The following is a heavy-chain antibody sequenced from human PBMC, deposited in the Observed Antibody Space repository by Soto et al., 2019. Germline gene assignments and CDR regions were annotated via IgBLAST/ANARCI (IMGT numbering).Heavy chain of an antibody. Sequence: EVQLVESGGGLVQPGRSLRLSCAASGFTFDDYAMHWVRQAPGKGLEWVSGISWNSGSIGYADSLKGRFTISRDNAKNFLYLQMNSLRAEDTALYYCAKDRGCYDYNFDSWGQGTLVTVSS. CDR3: AKDRGCYDYNFDS. J-gene: IGHJ4*02. V-gene: IGHV3-9*01. CDR1: GFTFDDYA. D-gene: IGHD5-12*01. CDR2: ISWNSGSI.